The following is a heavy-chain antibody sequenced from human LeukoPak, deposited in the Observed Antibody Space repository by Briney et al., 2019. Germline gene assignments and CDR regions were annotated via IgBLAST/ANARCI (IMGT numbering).Heavy chain of an antibody. J-gene: IGHJ4*02. CDR1: GYTFTSYG. D-gene: IGHD3-22*01. Sequence: ASVKVSCKASGYTFTSYGISWVGQAPGQGVEGMGWVSAYNGNTNYAQKLQGTLTMTTPTSTSTAYMELRSLRSDDTAVYYCARRLLHVDYYDSSGYYYDQYYFDYWGQGTLVTVSS. V-gene: IGHV1-18*01. CDR2: VSAYNGNT. CDR3: ARRLLHVDYYDSSGYYYDQYYFDY.